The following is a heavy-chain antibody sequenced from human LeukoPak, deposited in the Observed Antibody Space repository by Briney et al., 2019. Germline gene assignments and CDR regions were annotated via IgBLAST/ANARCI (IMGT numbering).Heavy chain of an antibody. CDR3: ARDYYDNRGDAFDI. D-gene: IGHD3-22*01. CDR1: GGSISGYY. CDR2: ISYIGST. J-gene: IGHJ3*02. V-gene: IGHV4-59*01. Sequence: PSETLSLTCTVSGGSISGYYWSWIRQPPGKGLEWIGYISYIGSTNYKPSLKSRVTISVDTSKNQFSLKLSSVTAADTAAYYCARDYYDNRGDAFDIWGQGTMVTVSS.